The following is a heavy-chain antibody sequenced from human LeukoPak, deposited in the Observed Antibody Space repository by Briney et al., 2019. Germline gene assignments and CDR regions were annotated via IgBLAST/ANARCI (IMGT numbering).Heavy chain of an antibody. J-gene: IGHJ5*02. CDR1: GGSISSYY. D-gene: IGHD4-23*01. Sequence: SDTLSLTCTVSGGSISSYYWSWIRQPPGKGLEWIGCVCYSGNTNYNPSLKSRVTISVDTSKNQFSLKLTSVTAADTAVYYCARGRDGGNYTPLDLWGQGTLVTVSS. CDR3: ARGRDGGNYTPLDL. CDR2: VCYSGNT. V-gene: IGHV4-59*07.